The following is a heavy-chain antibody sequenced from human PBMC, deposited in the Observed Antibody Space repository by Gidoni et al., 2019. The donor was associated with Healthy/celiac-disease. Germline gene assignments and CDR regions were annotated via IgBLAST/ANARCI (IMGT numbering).Heavy chain of an antibody. J-gene: IGHJ4*02. CDR3: ARDGPPNYYDSSGTFDY. V-gene: IGHV1-2*02. Sequence: QVQLVQSGAEVKKPGASVKVSCKASGYTFTGYYMHWVRQAPGQGLEWMGWINPNSGGTNYAQKFQGRVTMNRDTSISTAYMELSRLRSDDTAVYYCARDGPPNYYDSSGTFDYWGQGTLVTVSS. CDR2: INPNSGGT. CDR1: GYTFTGYY. D-gene: IGHD3-22*01.